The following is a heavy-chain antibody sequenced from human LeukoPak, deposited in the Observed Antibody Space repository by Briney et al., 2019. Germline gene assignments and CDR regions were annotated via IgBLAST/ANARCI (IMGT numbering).Heavy chain of an antibody. D-gene: IGHD7-27*01. V-gene: IGHV3-23*01. Sequence: GGSLRLSCVASGFTFDTFAMSWVRQAPGKGLEWVSGIGSTETYYSDSVKGRFTISRDNSKSTIYLHMSNLRAEDTALYYCARDGQAFNSNWDYFEYWGQGTPVTVSS. CDR1: GFTFDTFA. CDR3: ARDGQAFNSNWDYFEY. CDR2: IGSTET. J-gene: IGHJ4*02.